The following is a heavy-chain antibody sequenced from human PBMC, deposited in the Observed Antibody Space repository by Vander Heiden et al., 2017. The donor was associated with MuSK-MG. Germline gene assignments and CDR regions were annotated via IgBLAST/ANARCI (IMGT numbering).Heavy chain of an antibody. V-gene: IGHV3-30*04. Sequence: RLSCAASGFTFSSYAMHWVRQAPGKGLEWVAVISYDGSNKYYADSVKGRFTISRDNSKNTLYLQMNSLRAEDTAVYYCAREAYGGNSGWFDPWGQGTLVTVSS. CDR2: ISYDGSNK. D-gene: IGHD4-17*01. CDR1: GFTFSSYA. J-gene: IGHJ5*02. CDR3: AREAYGGNSGWFDP.